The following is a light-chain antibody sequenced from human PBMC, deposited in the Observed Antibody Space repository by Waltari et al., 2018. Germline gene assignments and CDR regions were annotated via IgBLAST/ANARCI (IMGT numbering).Light chain of an antibody. CDR1: QSFSISY. CDR3: QQYGSTPYT. V-gene: IGKV3-20*01. CDR2: GAS. J-gene: IGKJ2*01. Sequence: EIVLTLSPGTLSLSRGEMATLSCRPSQSFSISYLAWYQQKPGQAPRLLIYGASSRAPGITDRFSGSGSGTDFTLTISRLEPEDCAVYYWQQYGSTPYTFGQGTQLEIK.